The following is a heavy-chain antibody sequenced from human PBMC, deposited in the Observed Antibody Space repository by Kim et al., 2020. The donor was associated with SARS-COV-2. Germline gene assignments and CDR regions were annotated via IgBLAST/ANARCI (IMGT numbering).Heavy chain of an antibody. J-gene: IGHJ6*02. D-gene: IGHD2-15*01. Sequence: SETLSLTCTVSGGSISSGGYYWSWIRQHPGKGLEWIGYIYYSGSTYYNPSLKSRVTISVDTSKNQFSLKLSSVTAADTAVYYCARTPETPLPLDYYGMDVWGQGTTVTVSS. V-gene: IGHV4-31*03. CDR1: GGSISSGGYY. CDR3: ARTPETPLPLDYYGMDV. CDR2: IYYSGST.